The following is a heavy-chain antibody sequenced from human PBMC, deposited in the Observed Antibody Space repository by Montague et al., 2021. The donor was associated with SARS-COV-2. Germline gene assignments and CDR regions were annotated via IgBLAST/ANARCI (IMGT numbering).Heavy chain of an antibody. V-gene: IGHV4-39*01. CDR1: GGSVGSSNYY. CDR3: SRGDFGVVIIPYYYYYMDV. Sequence: SETLSLTCTVSGGSVGSSNYYWGWIRQPPGKGLEWIGSIHYSGSTYYXXXLKSRVTISLDTSKNQFSLKLNSVTAADTAVYYCSRGDFGVVIIPYYYYYMDVWGKGTTVTVSS. D-gene: IGHD3-3*01. J-gene: IGHJ6*03. CDR2: IHYSGST.